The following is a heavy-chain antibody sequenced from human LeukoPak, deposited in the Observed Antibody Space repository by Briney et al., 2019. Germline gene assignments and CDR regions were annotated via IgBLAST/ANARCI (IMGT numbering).Heavy chain of an antibody. CDR2: IYYTGST. J-gene: IGHJ5*02. D-gene: IGHD4-23*01. V-gene: IGHV4-39*01. Sequence: GSLRLSCAASGFTFSSYSMNWVRQAPGKGLEWIGNIYYTGSTYYNPSLKSRVTISVDTSKNQFSLKLSSVTAADTAVYYCARHSRTVGSVGIDPWGQGTLVTVSS. CDR1: GFTFSSYSMN. CDR3: ARHSRTVGSVGIDP.